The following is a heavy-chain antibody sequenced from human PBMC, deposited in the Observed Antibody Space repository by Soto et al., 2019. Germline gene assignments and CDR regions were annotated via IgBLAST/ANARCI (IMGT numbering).Heavy chain of an antibody. J-gene: IGHJ4*02. CDR2: SYDSGST. D-gene: IGHD3-3*01. Sequence: SETLSLTCTVSGVSISSGGYYWSWIRQHPGKGLEWIGYSYDSGSTYYNPSLKSRVTISVDTSKNQFSLKLSSVTAADTAVYYCETGYPKGVFGVETPWRFDYWGQGTLVTVSS. CDR1: GVSISSGGYY. V-gene: IGHV4-31*03. CDR3: ETGYPKGVFGVETPWRFDY.